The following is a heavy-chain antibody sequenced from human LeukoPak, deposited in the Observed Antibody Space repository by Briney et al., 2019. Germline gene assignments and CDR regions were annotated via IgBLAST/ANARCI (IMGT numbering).Heavy chain of an antibody. J-gene: IGHJ4*02. Sequence: PGGSLRLSCAASGFTFSSYGMHWVRQAPGKGLEWVAVIWYDGSNKYYADSVKGRFTISRDNSKNTLYLQMNSLRAEDTAVYYCARGAVAGLSYDYWGQGTLVTVSS. CDR3: ARGAVAGLSYDY. CDR1: GFTFSSYG. CDR2: IWYDGSNK. D-gene: IGHD6-19*01. V-gene: IGHV3-33*01.